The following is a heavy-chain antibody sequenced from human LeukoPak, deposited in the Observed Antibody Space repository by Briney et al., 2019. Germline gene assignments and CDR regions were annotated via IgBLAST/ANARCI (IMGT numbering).Heavy chain of an antibody. CDR1: GGSISSSSYY. CDR3: ARDSSSLGFDY. CDR2: IYYSGST. J-gene: IGHJ4*02. Sequence: PSETLSLTCTVPGGSISSSSYYWGWIRQPPGKGLEWIGSIYYSGSTYYNPSLKSRVTISVDTSKNQFSLKLSSVTAADTAVYYCARDSSSLGFDYWGQGTLVTVSS. D-gene: IGHD6-13*01. V-gene: IGHV4-39*07.